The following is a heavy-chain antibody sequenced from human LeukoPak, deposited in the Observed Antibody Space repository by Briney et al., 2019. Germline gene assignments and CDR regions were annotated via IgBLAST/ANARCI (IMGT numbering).Heavy chain of an antibody. CDR3: ARTGYSYLTWFDP. J-gene: IGHJ5*02. V-gene: IGHV4-59*11. CDR1: GGSISSHY. D-gene: IGHD3-22*01. CDR2: IYYSGST. Sequence: SETLSLTCTVSGGSISSHYWSWIRQPPGKGLEWIGYIYYSGSTNYNPSLKSRVTISVDTSKNQFSLKLSSVTAADTAVYYCARTGYSYLTWFDPWGQGTLVTVSS.